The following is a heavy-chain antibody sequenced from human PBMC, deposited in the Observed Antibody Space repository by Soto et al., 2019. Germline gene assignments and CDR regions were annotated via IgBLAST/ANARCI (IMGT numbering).Heavy chain of an antibody. J-gene: IGHJ6*02. CDR1: GFLLSTSGMC. D-gene: IGHD1-1*01. V-gene: IGHV2-70*12. CDR2: IDWDDDK. Sequence: GSGPTLVNPTQTLTLTCTFSGFLLSTSGMCVSWIRQPPGKALEWLALIDWDDDKYYSTSLKTRLTISKDTSKNQVVLTMTNMDPVDTATYYCARTRTTGTTRAPHYYYYGMDVWGQGTTVTVSS. CDR3: ARTRTTGTTRAPHYYYYGMDV.